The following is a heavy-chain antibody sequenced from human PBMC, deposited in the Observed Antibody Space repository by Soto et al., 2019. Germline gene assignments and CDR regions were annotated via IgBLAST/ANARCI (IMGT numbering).Heavy chain of an antibody. CDR3: ATDVLRFLESSYYYYGMDV. J-gene: IGHJ6*02. CDR1: GFTFSGYS. CDR2: ISSSSSTI. Sequence: EVQLVESGGGLVQPGGSLRLSCAASGFTFSGYSMNWVRQAPGKGLEWVSYISSSSSTIYYADSVKGRFTISRDNAKNSLYLQMNSLRDEDTAVYYCATDVLRFLESSYYYYGMDVWGQGTTVTVSS. V-gene: IGHV3-48*02. D-gene: IGHD3-3*01.